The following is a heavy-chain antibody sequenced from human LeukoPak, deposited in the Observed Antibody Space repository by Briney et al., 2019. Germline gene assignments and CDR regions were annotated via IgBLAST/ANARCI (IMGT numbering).Heavy chain of an antibody. CDR3: AKDLVEAKGYYDSSGYPPYFDY. CDR1: GFTFSTYN. D-gene: IGHD3-22*01. Sequence: GGSLRLSCAASGFTFSTYNMNWVRQAPGKRLEWVSYISSSSSTIYYADSVKGRLTISRDNSKNTLYLQMNSLRAEDTAVYYCAKDLVEAKGYYDSSGYPPYFDYWGQGTLVTVSS. J-gene: IGHJ4*02. V-gene: IGHV3-48*01. CDR2: ISSSSSTI.